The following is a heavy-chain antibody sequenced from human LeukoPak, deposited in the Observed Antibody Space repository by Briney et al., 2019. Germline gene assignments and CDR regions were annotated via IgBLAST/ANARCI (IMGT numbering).Heavy chain of an antibody. D-gene: IGHD4-17*01. CDR2: INSDGSST. Sequence: GGSLRLSCAASGFTFSSYEMNWVRQAPGKGLVWVSRINSDGSSTSYADSVKGRFTISRDNAKNTLYLQMNSLRAEDTAVYYCARESGDYGDYYEGKSYYYYYYMDVWGKGTTITVSS. J-gene: IGHJ6*03. CDR1: GFTFSSYE. V-gene: IGHV3-74*01. CDR3: ARESGDYGDYYEGKSYYYYYYMDV.